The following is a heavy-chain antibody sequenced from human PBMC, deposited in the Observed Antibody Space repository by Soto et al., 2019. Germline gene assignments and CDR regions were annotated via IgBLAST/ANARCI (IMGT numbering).Heavy chain of an antibody. CDR2: INHSGST. Sequence: PSETLSLTCAFYGLSFSGYYWSWIRQPPGKGLEWIGEINHSGSTNYNPSLKSRVTISVDTSKNQFSLKLSSVTAADTAVYYCAREQLNCTNGVCYTDWFDPWGQGTLVTVSS. V-gene: IGHV4-34*01. J-gene: IGHJ5*02. CDR1: GLSFSGYY. CDR3: AREQLNCTNGVCYTDWFDP. D-gene: IGHD2-8*01.